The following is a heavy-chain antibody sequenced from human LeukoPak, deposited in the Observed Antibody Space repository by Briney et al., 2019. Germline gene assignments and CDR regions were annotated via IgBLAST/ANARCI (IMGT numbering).Heavy chain of an antibody. CDR3: AKDLMVRGVIDYYGMDV. CDR1: GFTFSSYW. D-gene: IGHD3-10*01. Sequence: GGSLRLSCAASGFTFSSYWMHWVRQAPGKGLVWVSRINSDGSSTSYADSVKGRFTISRDNAKNSLYLQMNSLRAEDTALYYCAKDLMVRGVIDYYGMDVWGQGTTVTVSS. J-gene: IGHJ6*02. V-gene: IGHV3-74*01. CDR2: INSDGSST.